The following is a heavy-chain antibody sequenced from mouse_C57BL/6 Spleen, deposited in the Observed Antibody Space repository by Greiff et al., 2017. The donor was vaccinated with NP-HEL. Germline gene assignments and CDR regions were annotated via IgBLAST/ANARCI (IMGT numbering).Heavy chain of an antibody. CDR2: ISDGGSYT. D-gene: IGHD2-4*01. J-gene: IGHJ2*01. Sequence: EVQLVESGGGLVKPGGSLKLSCAASGFTFSSYAMPWVRQTPEKRLEWVATISDGGSYTYYPDTVKGRFTISRDNAKNNLYLQMSHLKSEDTAMYYCARDKEYDYDVYYFDYWGQGTTLTVSS. CDR3: ARDKEYDYDVYYFDY. CDR1: GFTFSSYA. V-gene: IGHV5-4*01.